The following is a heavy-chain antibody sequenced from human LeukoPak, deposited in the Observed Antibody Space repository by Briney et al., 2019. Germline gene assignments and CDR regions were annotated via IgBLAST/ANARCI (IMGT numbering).Heavy chain of an antibody. CDR1: GFTFGNYG. V-gene: IGHV3-30*18. J-gene: IGHJ4*02. Sequence: GGSLRLSCAVSGFTFGNYGMHWVRQAPGKGLEWVALISYDGSSEYYAGSVKGRFTISRDNSKITVYLQMNSLKAEDTAVYYCANPRYDSSGYYYVDWGQGTLVTVSS. D-gene: IGHD3-22*01. CDR3: ANPRYDSSGYYYVD. CDR2: ISYDGSSE.